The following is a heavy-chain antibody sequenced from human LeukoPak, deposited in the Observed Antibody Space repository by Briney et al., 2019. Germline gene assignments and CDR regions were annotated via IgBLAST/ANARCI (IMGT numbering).Heavy chain of an antibody. Sequence: ASVKVSCKASGYTFSSFYIHWVRQPPGQGLEGMGIINPSDGSTSYTQKFQGRVTMTRDTSTSTVYMELSSLRSEDTAVYYCARRGSYGGISAMDYWGQGAQVTVSS. CDR1: GYTFSSFY. J-gene: IGHJ4*02. V-gene: IGHV1-46*01. CDR3: ARRGSYGGISAMDY. CDR2: INPSDGST. D-gene: IGHD4-23*01.